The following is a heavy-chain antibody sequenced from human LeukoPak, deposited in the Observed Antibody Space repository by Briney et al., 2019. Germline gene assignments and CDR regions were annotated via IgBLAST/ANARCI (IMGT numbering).Heavy chain of an antibody. CDR2: INSDGSST. V-gene: IGHV3-74*01. D-gene: IGHD5-18*01. CDR3: AKDMSAIQLGAFDI. Sequence: GGSLRLSCAASGFTFSNHWMHWVRQAPGKGLIWVSRINSDGSSTTYADSVKGRFTISRDNAKNTLYLQMNSLRAEDTAVYYCAKDMSAIQLGAFDIWGQGTMVTVSS. CDR1: GFTFSNHW. J-gene: IGHJ3*02.